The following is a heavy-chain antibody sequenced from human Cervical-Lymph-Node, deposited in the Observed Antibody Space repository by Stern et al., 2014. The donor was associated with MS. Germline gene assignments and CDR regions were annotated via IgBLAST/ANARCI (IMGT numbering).Heavy chain of an antibody. CDR3: ARATSDYIWGTYRFLDS. J-gene: IGHJ4*02. Sequence: VQLVQYGAEVKKPGSSVKVSCKASGGTISNYIIGWVRQAPGQGLEWMGGVIPMCGIANYAEKFQDRVTITADESTSTAYMDLSSLRSEDTAVYYCARATSDYIWGTYRFLDSWGQGTLVIVSS. D-gene: IGHD3-16*02. CDR2: VIPMCGIA. V-gene: IGHV1-69*01. CDR1: GGTISNYI.